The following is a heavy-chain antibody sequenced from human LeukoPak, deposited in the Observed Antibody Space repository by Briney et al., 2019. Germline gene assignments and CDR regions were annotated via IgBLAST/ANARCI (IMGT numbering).Heavy chain of an antibody. CDR3: AREFDSSGYYYYYYGMDV. CDR2: INPNSGGT. J-gene: IGHJ6*02. CDR1: GYTFTGYY. V-gene: IGHV1-2*02. D-gene: IGHD3-22*01. Sequence: GASVKVSCKASGYTFTGYYMHWVRQAPGQGLEWMGWINPNSGGTNYAQKFQGRVTMTRDTYISTAYMELRRLRSDDTAVYYCAREFDSSGYYYYYYGMDVWGQGTTVTVSS.